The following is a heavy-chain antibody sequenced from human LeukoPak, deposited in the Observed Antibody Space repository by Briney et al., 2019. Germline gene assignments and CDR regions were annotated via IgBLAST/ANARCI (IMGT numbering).Heavy chain of an antibody. CDR2: IYSGGST. Sequence: GGSLRLSCAASGFTVSSDSMSWVRQAPGKGLEWVSLIYSGGSTFYADSVKGRFTISRDNSKNTLFLQMNSLRAEDTAVFYCARSLVGATPFGYWGQGTLVTVSS. D-gene: IGHD1-26*01. CDR3: ARSLVGATPFGY. J-gene: IGHJ4*02. V-gene: IGHV3-66*01. CDR1: GFTVSSDS.